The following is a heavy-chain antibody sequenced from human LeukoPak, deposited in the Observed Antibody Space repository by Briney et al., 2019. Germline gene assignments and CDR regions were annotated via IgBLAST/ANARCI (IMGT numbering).Heavy chain of an antibody. CDR3: AGDLDGGNSFDY. D-gene: IGHD4-23*01. CDR2: ISSSGRTI. J-gene: IGHJ4*02. Sequence: GGSLRLSCAASGFTFSNYEMNWVRQAPGKGLVWVSYISSSGRTIYYADSVKGRFTISRDNAKNSLYLQMNNLRAEDTAIYYCAGDLDGGNSFDYWGQGTLVTVSS. V-gene: IGHV3-48*03. CDR1: GFTFSNYE.